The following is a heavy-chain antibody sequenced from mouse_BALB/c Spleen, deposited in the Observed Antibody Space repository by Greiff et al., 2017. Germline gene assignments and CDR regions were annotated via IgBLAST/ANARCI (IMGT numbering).Heavy chain of an antibody. CDR2: IWSGGST. CDR1: GFSLTSYG. CDR3: ARGVVGQARDY. Sequence: VQVVESGPGLVQPSQSLSITCTVSGFSLTSYGVHWVRQSPGKGLEWLGVIWSGGSTDYNAAFISRLSFSKDNSKSQVFFKMNSLQANDTAIYYCARGVVGQARDYWGQGTSVTVSS. V-gene: IGHV2-2*02. D-gene: IGHD1-1*01. J-gene: IGHJ4*01.